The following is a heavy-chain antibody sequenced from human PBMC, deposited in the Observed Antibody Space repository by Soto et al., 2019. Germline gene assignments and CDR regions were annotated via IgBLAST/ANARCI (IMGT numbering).Heavy chain of an antibody. Sequence: QLQLQQWGAGLLKPSETLSLTCAVYGGSFNGFYSTWIRRSPGKGLEWIGEISHEGITNYNSSLKCQLTISVDTPKHQFPLRLNSVTAADTAVYYFASGPVIYSNYMAEYRGQRTLVIVSS. V-gene: IGHV4-34*01. D-gene: IGHD4-4*01. CDR1: GGSFNGFY. J-gene: IGHJ4*02. CDR3: ASGPVIYSNYMAEY. CDR2: ISHEGIT.